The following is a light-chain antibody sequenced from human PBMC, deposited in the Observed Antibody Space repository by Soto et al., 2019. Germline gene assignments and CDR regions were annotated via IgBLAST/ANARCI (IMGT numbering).Light chain of an antibody. CDR2: EVS. Sequence: QSALTQPPSVSGSPGQSVTISCTGTSSDVGSYNRVSWYQQPPGTAPKAMIYEVSNRPSGVPDRFSGSKSGNTASLTISGLQAEDEADYYCSLYTSSSTYVFGTGTKLTVL. CDR3: SLYTSSSTYV. V-gene: IGLV2-18*01. J-gene: IGLJ1*01. CDR1: SSDVGSYNR.